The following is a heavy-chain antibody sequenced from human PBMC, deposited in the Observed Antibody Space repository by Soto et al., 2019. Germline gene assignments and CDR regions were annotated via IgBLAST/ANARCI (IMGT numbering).Heavy chain of an antibody. CDR3: ARDGITGTLGAFDI. CDR1: GFTFSSYS. J-gene: IGHJ3*02. D-gene: IGHD1-7*01. CDR2: ISSSSSYI. Sequence: GGSLRLSCAASGFTFSSYSMNWVRQAPGKGLEWVSSISSSSSYIYYADSVKGRFTISRDNAKNSLYLQMNSLRAEDTAVYDCARDGITGTLGAFDIWGQGTMVTVSS. V-gene: IGHV3-21*01.